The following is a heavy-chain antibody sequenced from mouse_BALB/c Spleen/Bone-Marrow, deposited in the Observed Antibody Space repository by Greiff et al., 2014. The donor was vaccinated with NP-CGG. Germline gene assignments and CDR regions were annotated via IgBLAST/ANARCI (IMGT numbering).Heavy chain of an antibody. CDR1: GYSFTGYT. CDR3: ARGLEYTMDY. J-gene: IGHJ4*01. D-gene: IGHD2-13*01. V-gene: IGHV1-18*01. CDR2: INPYNGGT. Sequence: EVQLQQSGPELVKPGASMKISRKASGYSFTGYTMNWVKQSHGKSLEWIGLINPYNGGTNYNQKFKGKATLTVDKSSSTAYMELLSLTSEDSAVYYCARGLEYTMDYWGQGTSVTVSS.